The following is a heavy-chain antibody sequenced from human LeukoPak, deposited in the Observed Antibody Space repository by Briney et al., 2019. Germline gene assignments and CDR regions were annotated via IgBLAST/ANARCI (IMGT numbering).Heavy chain of an antibody. V-gene: IGHV4-31*03. CDR2: IYSIGSA. D-gene: IGHD3-22*01. CDR1: GGSISSGGNY. Sequence: SETLSLTCTVSGGSISSGGNYWTWIRQHPGKGLEWIGYIYSIGSAYYNPSLKSRVTISVDTSKNQFSLKLSSVTAADTAVYYCARDAQLLYYDSSKSMDVWGQGTTVTVSS. CDR3: ARDAQLLYYDSSKSMDV. J-gene: IGHJ6*02.